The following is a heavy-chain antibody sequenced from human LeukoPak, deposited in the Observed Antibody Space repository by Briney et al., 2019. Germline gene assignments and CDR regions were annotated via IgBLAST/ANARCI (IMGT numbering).Heavy chain of an antibody. CDR3: ARALGYCSGGSCTRGYNWFDP. D-gene: IGHD2-15*01. Sequence: SETLSLICTVSGGSISGSSYYWGWLRQPPGKGLEWIVNVYYSGTTYYSPSLKSRVTISVDTSKNQFSLKLSFVTTADTAVYYCARALGYCSGGSCTRGYNWFDPWGQGTLVTVPS. J-gene: IGHJ5*02. CDR1: GGSISGSSYY. V-gene: IGHV4-39*01. CDR2: VYYSGTT.